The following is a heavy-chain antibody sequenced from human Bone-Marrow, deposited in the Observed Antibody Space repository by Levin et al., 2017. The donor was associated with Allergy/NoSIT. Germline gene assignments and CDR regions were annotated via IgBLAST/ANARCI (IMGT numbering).Heavy chain of an antibody. CDR3: VTDSDLGATGEN. CDR1: GFTFSSSW. CDR2: LKWDGSTK. D-gene: IGHD1-26*01. V-gene: IGHV3-7*01. Sequence: HPGGSLRLSCAASGFTFSSSWMSWVRQAPGKGLEWVANLKWDGSTKDYLDSVKGRFTISRDNAKNSLFLQMNSLRAEDTAIYYCVTDSDLGATGENWGRGTLVTVSS. J-gene: IGHJ4*02.